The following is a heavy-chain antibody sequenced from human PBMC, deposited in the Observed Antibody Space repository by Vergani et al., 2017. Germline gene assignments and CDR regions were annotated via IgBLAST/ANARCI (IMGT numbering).Heavy chain of an antibody. CDR2: IYTSGSP. CDR1: GGSISSGSYY. D-gene: IGHD3-22*01. Sequence: QVQLQESGPGLVKPSQTLSLTCTVSGGSISSGSYYWSWIRQPAGKGLEWIGRIYTSGSPNYNPSLKSRVTISVDTSKNQFSLKRSSVTAADTAVYYCARERGADDSSGYGPYDAFDIWGQGTMVTVSS. V-gene: IGHV4-61*02. CDR3: ARERGADDSSGYGPYDAFDI. J-gene: IGHJ3*02.